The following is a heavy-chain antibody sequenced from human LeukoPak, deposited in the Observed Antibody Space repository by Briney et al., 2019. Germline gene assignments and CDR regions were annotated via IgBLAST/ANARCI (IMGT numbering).Heavy chain of an antibody. CDR1: GYTFTSYD. CDR2: MNPNSGNT. Sequence: ASVKVSCKASGYTFTSYDINWVRQATGQGLEWMGWMNPNSGNTGYAQKFQGRVTMTRNTSISTAYMEPSSLRSEDTAVYYCARGMYSSSWYNWFDPWGQGTLVTVSS. J-gene: IGHJ5*02. V-gene: IGHV1-8*01. CDR3: ARGMYSSSWYNWFDP. D-gene: IGHD6-13*01.